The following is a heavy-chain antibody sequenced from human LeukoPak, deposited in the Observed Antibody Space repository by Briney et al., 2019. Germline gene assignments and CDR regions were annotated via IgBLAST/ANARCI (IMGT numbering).Heavy chain of an antibody. CDR3: ARDPAYYYDSSGYYPSGYFDY. D-gene: IGHD3-22*01. Sequence: GGSLRLSCAASGFTFSSYGMHWVRQAPGKGLEWVAVIWYDGSNKYYADSVKGRFTISRDNSKNTLYLQMNSLRAEDTAVYYCARDPAYYYDSSGYYPSGYFDYWGQGTLVIVSS. V-gene: IGHV3-33*01. CDR1: GFTFSSYG. CDR2: IWYDGSNK. J-gene: IGHJ4*02.